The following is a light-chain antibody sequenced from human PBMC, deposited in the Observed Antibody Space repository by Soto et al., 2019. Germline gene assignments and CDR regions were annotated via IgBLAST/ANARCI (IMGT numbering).Light chain of an antibody. CDR3: QSYDSRLTAYV. J-gene: IGLJ1*01. V-gene: IGLV1-40*01. CDR1: SSNIGAGYD. Sequence: QSVLTQPPSVSGAPGQRVTISCTGSSSNIGAGYDVHWYQQLPGTAPKLLVSGNNNRPSGVPDRLSASKSGPSASLAITGLQAEDGAHYYCQSYDSRLTAYVFGTGTKLTVL. CDR2: GNN.